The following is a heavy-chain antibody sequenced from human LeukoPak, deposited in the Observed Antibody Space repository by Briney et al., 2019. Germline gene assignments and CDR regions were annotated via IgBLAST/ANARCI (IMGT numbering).Heavy chain of an antibody. J-gene: IGHJ4*02. V-gene: IGHV3-7*01. D-gene: IGHD5-18*01. Sequence: PGGSLRLSCAASGFTFSSDWMSWVRQAPGKGLEWVANINQDGSAKFYADSVQGRFTISRDNAKNSLSLQMNSLRAEDTAVYYCTRRVDIAMVEGIDFDYWGQGTLVTVSS. CDR1: GFTFSSDW. CDR2: INQDGSAK. CDR3: TRRVDIAMVEGIDFDY.